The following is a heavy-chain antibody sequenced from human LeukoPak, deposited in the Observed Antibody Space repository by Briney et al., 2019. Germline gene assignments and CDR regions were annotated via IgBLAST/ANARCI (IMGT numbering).Heavy chain of an antibody. J-gene: IGHJ4*02. CDR3: VRVGRLLWFGL. V-gene: IGHV3-48*03. Sequence: GGSLRLSCAASGFTFSSYEMNWVRQAPGKGLEWVSYISSSGSTIYYAGSVKGRFAISRDNAKNSLNLQMNSLRAEDTAVYYCVRVGRLLWFGLWGQGTLVTVSS. D-gene: IGHD3-10*01. CDR1: GFTFSSYE. CDR2: ISSSGSTI.